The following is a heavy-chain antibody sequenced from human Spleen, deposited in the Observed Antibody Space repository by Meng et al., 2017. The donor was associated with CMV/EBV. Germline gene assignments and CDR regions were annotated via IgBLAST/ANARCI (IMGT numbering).Heavy chain of an antibody. CDR2: INWNGGST. Sequence: GESLKISCVGSGFTFSNYVMSWVRQAPGKGLEWVSGINWNGGSTGYADSVKGRFTISRDNSKNTLYLQMNSLRAEDTAVYYCASPGYLEWKGGGPRPPYWYYYGMDVWGQGTTVTVSS. CDR3: ASPGYLEWKGGGPRPPYWYYYGMDV. J-gene: IGHJ6*02. CDR1: GFTFSNYV. D-gene: IGHD3-3*01. V-gene: IGHV3-20*04.